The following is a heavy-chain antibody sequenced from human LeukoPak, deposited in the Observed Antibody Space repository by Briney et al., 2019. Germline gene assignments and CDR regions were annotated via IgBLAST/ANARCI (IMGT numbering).Heavy chain of an antibody. CDR2: IWYDGSNK. V-gene: IGHV3-33*01. J-gene: IGHJ4*02. CDR1: GFTFNSYG. D-gene: IGHD3-10*01. CDR3: SSGYYYGSGSYRGDY. Sequence: GRSLRLSCAASGFTFNSYGMHWVRQAPGKGLEWVAVIWYDGSNKYYADSVKGRFTISRDNSKNTLYLQMNSLRAEDTAVYYCSSGYYYGSGSYRGDYWGQGTLVTVSS.